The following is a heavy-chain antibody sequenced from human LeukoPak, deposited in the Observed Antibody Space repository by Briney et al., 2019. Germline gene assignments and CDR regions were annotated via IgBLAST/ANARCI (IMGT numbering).Heavy chain of an antibody. CDR2: TYYSGST. Sequence: SETLSLTCPVSGGSVSSGSYYWSWIRQPPGKELEWIGYTYYSGSTNHNPSLKSRVTISVDTSKNQFSLKLSSVTAADTAVYYCARNLAEYDFWSGYFSNWFDPWGQGTLVTVSS. CDR1: GGSVSSGSYY. J-gene: IGHJ5*02. D-gene: IGHD3-3*01. V-gene: IGHV4-61*01. CDR3: ARNLAEYDFWSGYFSNWFDP.